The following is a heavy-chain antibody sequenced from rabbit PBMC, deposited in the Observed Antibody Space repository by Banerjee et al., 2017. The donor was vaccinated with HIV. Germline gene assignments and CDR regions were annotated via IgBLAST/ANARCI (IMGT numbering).Heavy chain of an antibody. Sequence: QQQLEESGGDLVKPGASLTLTCKASGIDFSSNAMCWVRQAPGKGLEWIACIYVINSGTTYYASWAKGRFTISKTSSTTVTLQMTSLTAADTATYFCARGGYTGSNWTTYFKLWGPGTLVTVS. V-gene: IGHV1S45*01. J-gene: IGHJ4*01. CDR1: GIDFSSNA. D-gene: IGHD4-2*01. CDR3: ARGGYTGSNWTTYFKL. CDR2: IYVINSGTT.